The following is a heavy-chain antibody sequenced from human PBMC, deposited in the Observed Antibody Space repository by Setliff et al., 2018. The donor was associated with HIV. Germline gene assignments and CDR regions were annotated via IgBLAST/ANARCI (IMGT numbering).Heavy chain of an antibody. Sequence: PGGSLRLSCAASGFTFSSCWMSWVRQAPGKGLEWVANIKQDGSEKYYVDSVKGRFTISRDNAKNSLYLQMNSLRAEDTAVYYCARDLVGATSDFWGQGTLVTVSS. V-gene: IGHV3-7*03. J-gene: IGHJ4*02. CDR1: GFTFSSCW. CDR3: ARDLVGATSDF. D-gene: IGHD1-26*01. CDR2: IKQDGSEK.